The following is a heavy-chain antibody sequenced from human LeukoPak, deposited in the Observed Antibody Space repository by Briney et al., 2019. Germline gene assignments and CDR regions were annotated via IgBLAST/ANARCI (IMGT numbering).Heavy chain of an antibody. V-gene: IGHV1-2*02. D-gene: IGHD2-2*01. Sequence: GASVKVSCKASGYTFTSYYMHWVRQAPGQGLEWMGWINPNSGGTNYAQKFQGRVTMTRDTSISTAYMELSRLRSDDTAVYYCARVFASVVVPAAMGPLDYWGQGTLVTVSS. CDR1: GYTFTSYY. CDR3: ARVFASVVVPAAMGPLDY. CDR2: INPNSGGT. J-gene: IGHJ4*02.